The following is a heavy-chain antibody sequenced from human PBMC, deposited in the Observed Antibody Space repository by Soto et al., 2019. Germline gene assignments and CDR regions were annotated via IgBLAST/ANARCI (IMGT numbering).Heavy chain of an antibody. CDR2: VFYDGST. Sequence: SETLSLTCTVSGGSIRSSNDYWGWIRQPPGKGLEWIGSVFYDGSTYHNPSLKSRVTISIDTSKNQFSLNLSSVTAADTAVYYCARLTFCSGGTCYRTFNYYYYMDVWGKGTSVTV. J-gene: IGHJ6*03. D-gene: IGHD2-15*01. CDR1: GGSIRSSNDY. CDR3: ARLTFCSGGTCYRTFNYYYYMDV. V-gene: IGHV4-39*01.